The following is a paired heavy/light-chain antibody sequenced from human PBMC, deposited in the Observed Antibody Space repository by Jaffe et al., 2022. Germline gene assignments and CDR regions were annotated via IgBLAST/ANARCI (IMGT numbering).Heavy chain of an antibody. V-gene: IGHV3-7*05. CDR2: IKQDGSEK. Sequence: EVQLVESGGGLVQPGGSLRLSCAASGFTFSSYWMSWVRQAPGKGLEWVANIKQDGSEKYYVDSVKGRFTISRDNAKNSLYLQMNSLRAEDTAVYYCARCLEGIAVAGRGLYFYYYMDVWGKGTTVTVSS. J-gene: IGHJ6*03. CDR3: ARCLEGIAVAGRGLYFYYYMDV. D-gene: IGHD6-19*01. CDR1: GFTFSSYW.
Light chain of an antibody. J-gene: IGKJ2*01. CDR2: GAS. CDR3: QQYGSSPPYT. CDR1: QSVSSSY. V-gene: IGKV3-20*01. Sequence: EIVLTQSPGTLSLSPGERATLSCRASQSVSSSYLAWYQQRPGQAPRLLIYGASSRATGIPDRFSGSGSGTDFTLTISRLEPEDFAVYYCQQYGSSPPYTFGQGTKLEIK.